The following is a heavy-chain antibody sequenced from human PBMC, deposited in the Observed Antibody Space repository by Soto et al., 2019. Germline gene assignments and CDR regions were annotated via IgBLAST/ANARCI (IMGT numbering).Heavy chain of an antibody. V-gene: IGHV4-39*01. Sequence: SETLSLTCTVSGGSISSSRHYWGWIRQPPEKGLEWIGTIYYSGNTYYNPSLESRVTISVDTSKSQFSLDLTSVTAADTALYYCARLGDYSGSGASFDYWGQGTLVTVSS. CDR1: GGSISSSRHY. D-gene: IGHD3-10*01. CDR3: ARLGDYSGSGASFDY. CDR2: IYYSGNT. J-gene: IGHJ4*02.